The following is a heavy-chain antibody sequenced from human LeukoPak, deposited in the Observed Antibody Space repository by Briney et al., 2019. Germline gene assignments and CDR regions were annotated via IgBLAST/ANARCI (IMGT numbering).Heavy chain of an antibody. CDR3: ARGGWFREQGPDY. Sequence: PGGSLRLSCAASGFTFSSYWMHWVRQAPGKGLVWVSRINSDGSSTSYADSVKGQFTISRDNAKNTLYLQMNSLRAEDTAVYYCARGGWFREQGPDYWGQGTLVTVSS. CDR1: GFTFSSYW. CDR2: INSDGSST. D-gene: IGHD3-10*01. V-gene: IGHV3-74*01. J-gene: IGHJ4*02.